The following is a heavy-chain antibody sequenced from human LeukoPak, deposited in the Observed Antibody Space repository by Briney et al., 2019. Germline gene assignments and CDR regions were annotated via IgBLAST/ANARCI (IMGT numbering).Heavy chain of an antibody. Sequence: ASVKVSCKASGYTFTSYYMHWVRQAPGQGLEWMGITNPSGATTTYAQKFQGRVTMTRDTSTSTVYMELSSLRSEDTAVYYCARDLALPYGSGSYYNPGHYWGRGTLVTVSS. V-gene: IGHV1-46*01. D-gene: IGHD3-10*01. CDR3: ARDLALPYGSGSYYNPGHY. CDR2: TNPSGATT. J-gene: IGHJ4*02. CDR1: GYTFTSYY.